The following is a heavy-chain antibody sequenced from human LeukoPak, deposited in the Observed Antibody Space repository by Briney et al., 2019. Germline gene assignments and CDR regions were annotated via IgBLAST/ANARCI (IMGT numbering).Heavy chain of an antibody. Sequence: ASVKVSCKASGGTFSSYAISWVRQAPGQGLEWMGGIIPIFGTANYAQKFQGRVTITADESTSTAYMELSSLRSEDTAVYYCAFEAYYDILTGPPRGGVGGEYAFDIWGQGTMVTVSS. CDR1: GGTFSSYA. D-gene: IGHD3-9*01. V-gene: IGHV1-69*01. CDR2: IIPIFGTA. CDR3: AFEAYYDILTGPPRGGVGGEYAFDI. J-gene: IGHJ3*02.